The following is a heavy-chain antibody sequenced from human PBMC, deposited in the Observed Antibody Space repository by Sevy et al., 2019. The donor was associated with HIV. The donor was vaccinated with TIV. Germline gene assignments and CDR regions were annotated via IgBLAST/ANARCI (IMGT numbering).Heavy chain of an antibody. D-gene: IGHD3-10*01. CDR2: ISWNSGTI. J-gene: IGHJ4*02. V-gene: IGHV3-9*01. CDR3: AKNDMVRGVISIPGYFDY. CDR1: GFSFDDYA. Sequence: GGSLRLSCAASGFSFDDYAFHWVRQPPGKGLEWVSGISWNSGTIAYADSVKGRFTISRDNAKNSLYLQTNSLRPEDTALYYCAKNDMVRGVISIPGYFDYWGQGTLVTVSS.